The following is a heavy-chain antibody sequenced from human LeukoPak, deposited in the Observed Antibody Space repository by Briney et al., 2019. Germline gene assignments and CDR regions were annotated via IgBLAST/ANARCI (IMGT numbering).Heavy chain of an antibody. D-gene: IGHD3-22*01. CDR1: GGSISSYY. CDR3: AGPLLTYYSDSSTYS. V-gene: IGHV4-39*01. CDR2: IYYSGST. Sequence: SETLSLTCTVSGGSISSYYWGWIRQPPGKGLEWIGIIYYSGSTSYNPSLKSRVTISIDTSKNQFSLKLSSVTAADTAVYYCAGPLLTYYSDSSTYSWGQGTLVTVSS. J-gene: IGHJ4*02.